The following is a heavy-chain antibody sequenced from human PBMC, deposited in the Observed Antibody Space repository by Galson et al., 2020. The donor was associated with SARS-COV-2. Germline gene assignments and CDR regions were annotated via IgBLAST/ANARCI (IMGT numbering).Heavy chain of an antibody. D-gene: IGHD3-16*01. Sequence: GGSLRLSCVASGFPFGSYGMHWVRQAPGKGLEWVALISYDGGNKYYGDSVKGRFTISRDNPKNSLYLQLNSLRAEDTAVYYCAKEGGSYAYYYYGLDVWGLGTTVTVSS. CDR3: AKEGGSYAYYYYGLDV. J-gene: IGHJ6*02. V-gene: IGHV3-30*18. CDR1: GFPFGSYG. CDR2: ISYDGGNK.